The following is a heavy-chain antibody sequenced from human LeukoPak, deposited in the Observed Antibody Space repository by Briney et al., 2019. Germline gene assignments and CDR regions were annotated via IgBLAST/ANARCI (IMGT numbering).Heavy chain of an antibody. CDR3: ARDRAGDCSTTSCFDEAFDI. CDR2: IYHSGST. Sequence: SETLSLTCTVSGGSISSGGYYWSWIRQPPGKGLEWIGYIYHSGSTYYNPSLKSRVTISVDRSKNQFSLKLSSVTAADTAVYYCARDRAGDCSTTSCFDEAFDIWGQGTMVTVSS. J-gene: IGHJ3*02. CDR1: GGSISSGGYY. V-gene: IGHV4-30-2*01. D-gene: IGHD2-2*01.